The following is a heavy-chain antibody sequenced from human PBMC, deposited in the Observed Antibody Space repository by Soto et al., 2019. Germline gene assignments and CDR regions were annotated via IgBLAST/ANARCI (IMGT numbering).Heavy chain of an antibody. CDR3: ASRTGCGCDCYAIDS. CDR1: GGIFSSNT. Sequence: SVKVSCKASGGIFSSNTINWVRQAAGQGLEWMGGIIPLFGTANYAEKFQGRVTITADKSTKTEYMELTSLRSEDTAVYYCASRTGCGCDCYAIDSWGQGTLVTVSS. D-gene: IGHD2-21*02. CDR2: IIPLFGTA. V-gene: IGHV1-69*06. J-gene: IGHJ4*02.